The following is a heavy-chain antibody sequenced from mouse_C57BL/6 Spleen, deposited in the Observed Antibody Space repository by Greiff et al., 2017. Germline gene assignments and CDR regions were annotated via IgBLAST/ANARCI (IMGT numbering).Heavy chain of an antibody. CDR2: IHPNSGST. Sequence: VQLQQPGAELVKPGASVKLSCKASGYTFTSYWMHWVKQRPGQGLEWIGMIHPNSGSTNYNEKFKSKATLTVDKSSSTAYMQLSSLTSEDSAVYYCSRRDFYYYGSSYEDAMDYWGQGTSVTVSS. D-gene: IGHD1-1*01. J-gene: IGHJ4*01. CDR3: SRRDFYYYGSSYEDAMDY. CDR1: GYTFTSYW. V-gene: IGHV1-64*01.